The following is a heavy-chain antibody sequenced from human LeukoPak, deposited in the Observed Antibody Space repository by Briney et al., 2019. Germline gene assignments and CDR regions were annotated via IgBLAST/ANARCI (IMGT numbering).Heavy chain of an antibody. CDR3: AGRSYNYGMDV. Sequence: PSETLSLTCTVSGDSISSYSWSWIRQPPGKGLEWVGYIYYSGSTYYNPSLTSRATISMDTSKNQFSLRLNSVTAADTAVYYCAGRSYNYGMDVWGQGTTVTVSS. V-gene: IGHV4-59*08. CDR1: GDSISSYS. CDR2: IYYSGST. J-gene: IGHJ6*02.